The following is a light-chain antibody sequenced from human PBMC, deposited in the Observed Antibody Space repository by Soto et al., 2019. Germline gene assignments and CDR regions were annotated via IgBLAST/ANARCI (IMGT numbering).Light chain of an antibody. CDR1: QGIKND. Sequence: AIPMTQSPSSLSASVGDRVTITCRASQGIKNDVAWYQQKPGKAPKLLIYAASSLHNGVPPRFSGSGSGTDFTLTINSLQPEDFAAYYCLHDYNFPYTFGQGTNLEIK. CDR2: AAS. CDR3: LHDYNFPYT. V-gene: IGKV1-6*01. J-gene: IGKJ2*01.